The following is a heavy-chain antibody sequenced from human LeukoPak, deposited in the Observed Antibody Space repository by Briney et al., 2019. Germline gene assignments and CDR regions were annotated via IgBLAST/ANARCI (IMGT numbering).Heavy chain of an antibody. D-gene: IGHD3-10*01. J-gene: IGHJ4*02. CDR3: IKNTRPPTY. V-gene: IGHV3-11*06. CDR2: ISGSTTDT. Sequence: PGGSLRLSCAASGFTFSDNYMSWIRQAPGRGLECVSYISGSTTDTNYADSVWGRFTVSRDTAKNALYLQTESLTVEDTAIYYFIKNTRPPTYWGQEVLVTVSS. CDR1: GFTFSDNY.